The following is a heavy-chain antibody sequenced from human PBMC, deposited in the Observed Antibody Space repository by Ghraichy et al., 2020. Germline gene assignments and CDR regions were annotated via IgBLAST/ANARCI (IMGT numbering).Heavy chain of an antibody. Sequence: SETLSLTCHIIGGSHVCTPLRFRCSYAALGLELEWIGSIYYSGSTYYNPSLQSRVTISLDTSKNQFSLRLSSVTAADTAIYYCARHPGDFDYWGQGALVTVSS. CDR3: ARHPGDFDY. CDR1: GGSHVCTPLR. J-gene: IGHJ4*02. CDR2: IYYSGST. V-gene: IGHV4-39*01. D-gene: IGHD3-10*01.